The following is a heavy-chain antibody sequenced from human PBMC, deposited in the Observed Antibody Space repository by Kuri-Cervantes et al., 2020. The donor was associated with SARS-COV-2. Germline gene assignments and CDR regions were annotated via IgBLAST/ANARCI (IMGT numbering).Heavy chain of an antibody. CDR2: IYHGDCDT. Sequence: GGSLRLSCNASGYTFSYNWMGWVRQMPGKGLEWMGIIYHGDCDTRYRSSFQGQVTISDDESITTTYLQWSSLKASDTAIYYCATLPYCTDGTCYGGVDYWGQGTMVTVSS. V-gene: IGHV5-51*01. D-gene: IGHD2-8*01. J-gene: IGHJ4*02. CDR3: ATLPYCTDGTCYGGVDY. CDR1: GYTFSYNW.